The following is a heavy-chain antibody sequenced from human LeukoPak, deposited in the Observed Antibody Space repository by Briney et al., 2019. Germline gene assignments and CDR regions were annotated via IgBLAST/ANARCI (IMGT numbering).Heavy chain of an antibody. J-gene: IGHJ3*02. Sequence: GASVKVSCKASGYTFTSYDIIWVRQATGQGLEWMGWMNPYSANTDYAQRFQGRVTMTRNTSISTAYMELSSLRSEDTAVYYCARGRGGILTGADAFDIWGQGTMVTVSS. CDR3: ARGRGGILTGADAFDI. CDR1: GYTFTSYD. CDR2: MNPYSANT. D-gene: IGHD3-9*01. V-gene: IGHV1-8*01.